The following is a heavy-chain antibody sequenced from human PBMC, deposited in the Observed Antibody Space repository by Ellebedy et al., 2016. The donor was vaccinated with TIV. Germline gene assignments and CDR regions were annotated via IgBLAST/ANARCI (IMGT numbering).Heavy chain of an antibody. CDR2: IYYSGST. J-gene: IGHJ4*02. V-gene: IGHV4-38-2*02. D-gene: IGHD3-9*01. Sequence: SETLSLTCTVSGYFISDGYYWGWIRQPAGKGLEWIGEIYYSGSTFYNPSLKSRVTISVDTSKNQFSLQLTSVTAADTAVYYCRQFYYDILTGDSRPDYWGQGTLVTVSS. CDR3: RQFYYDILTGDSRPDY. CDR1: GYFISDGYY.